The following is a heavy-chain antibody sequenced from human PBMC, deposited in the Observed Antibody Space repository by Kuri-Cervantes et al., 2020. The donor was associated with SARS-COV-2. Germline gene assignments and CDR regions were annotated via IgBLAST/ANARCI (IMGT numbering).Heavy chain of an antibody. Sequence: SQTLSLTCAVSGYSISSGYYWGWIRQPPGKGLEWIGSIYHSGSTYYNPFLKSRVTISVDTSKNQFSLKLSSVTAADTAVYYCARFGIAVARSVDYWGQGTLVTVSS. CDR2: IYHSGST. J-gene: IGHJ4*02. CDR1: GYSISSGYY. CDR3: ARFGIAVARSVDY. V-gene: IGHV4-38-2*01. D-gene: IGHD6-19*01.